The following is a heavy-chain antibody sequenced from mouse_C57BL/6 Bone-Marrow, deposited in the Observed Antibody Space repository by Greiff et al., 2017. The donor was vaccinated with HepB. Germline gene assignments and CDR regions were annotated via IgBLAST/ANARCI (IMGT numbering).Heavy chain of an antibody. J-gene: IGHJ4*01. D-gene: IGHD2-5*01. CDR3: ARHSNFPLAMDY. CDR2: INSDGGST. Sequence: EVKLVESGGGLVQPGESLKLSCESNEYEFPSHDMSWVRTTPEKRLELVAAINSDGGSTYYPDTMERRFIISRDNTKKTLYLQMSSLRSADTAVYYCARHSNFPLAMDYWGQGTSVTVSS. V-gene: IGHV5-2*01. CDR1: EYEFPSHD.